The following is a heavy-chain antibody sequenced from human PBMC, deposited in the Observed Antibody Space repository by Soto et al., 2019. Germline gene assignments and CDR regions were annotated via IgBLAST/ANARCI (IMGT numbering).Heavy chain of an antibody. CDR2: ISYDGSNK. Sequence: QVQLVESGGGVVQPGRSLRLSCAASGFTFSSYAMHWVRQAPGKGLEWVAVISYDGSNKYYADSVKGRFTISRDNSKNTLYLQMNSLRAEDTAVYYCARDVDWAHFDYCGQGTLVTVSS. CDR1: GFTFSSYA. V-gene: IGHV3-30-3*01. CDR3: ARDVDWAHFDY. D-gene: IGHD3-9*01. J-gene: IGHJ4*02.